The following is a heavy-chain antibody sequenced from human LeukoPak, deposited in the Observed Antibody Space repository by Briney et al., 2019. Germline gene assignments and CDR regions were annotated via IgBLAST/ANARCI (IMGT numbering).Heavy chain of an antibody. CDR3: ARALYSSGWGNWFDP. D-gene: IGHD6-19*01. V-gene: IGHV4-39*07. J-gene: IGHJ5*02. CDR1: GGSISSSSYY. Sequence: SETLSLTCTVSGGSISSSSYYWGWIRQPPGKGLEWIGSIYYSGSTYYNPSLKSRVTISVDTSKNQVSLKLNSVAAADTAVYYCARALYSSGWGNWFDPWGQGTLVTVSS. CDR2: IYYSGST.